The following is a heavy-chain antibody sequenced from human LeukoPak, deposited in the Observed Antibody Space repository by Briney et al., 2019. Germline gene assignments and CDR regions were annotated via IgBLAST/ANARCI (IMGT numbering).Heavy chain of an antibody. D-gene: IGHD3-9*01. CDR2: IWHDGIHK. V-gene: IGHV3-33*01. J-gene: IGHJ2*01. CDR3: ARDSTILVPHWYFDL. CDR1: GFNSSTYG. Sequence: PGGALRLSCAASGFNSSTYGMHWVLQSPGKVLEWVAVIWHDGIHKYYTDSVKGRFTISRDNSKNTLYVQMNSLRAEDTAVYYCARDSTILVPHWYFDLWGRGTLVTVSS.